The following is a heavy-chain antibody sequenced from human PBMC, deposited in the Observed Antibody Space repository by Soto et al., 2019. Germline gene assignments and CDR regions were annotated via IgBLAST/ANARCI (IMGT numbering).Heavy chain of an antibody. CDR1: GYTFTDYY. D-gene: IGHD3-22*01. CDR3: AREATYYDSR. CDR2: INPKSGGT. V-gene: IGHV1-2*02. Sequence: QVQLVQSGAEVKKPGASVKVSCKASGYTFTDYYIHWVRQAPGQGLEWMGWINPKSGGTNYAQKFQGRVTMTRDTSISTIYMALSRLRSDDTAVYYCAREATYYDSRWGQGTLVTVSS. J-gene: IGHJ4*02.